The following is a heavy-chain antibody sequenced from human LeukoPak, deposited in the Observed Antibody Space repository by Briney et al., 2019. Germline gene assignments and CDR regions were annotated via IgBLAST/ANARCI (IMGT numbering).Heavy chain of an antibody. CDR3: ACSRTFDY. V-gene: IGHV3-74*01. CDR1: GFPFNSFW. Sequence: GGSLRLSCAASGFPFNSFWMHWVRQAPGKGLVWVSDMNEYSTTIRYADSVKGRFTISRDNAKSILYLQMNNLRAEDTAVYYCACSRTFDYWGQGTLVTVSS. J-gene: IGHJ4*02. CDR2: MNEYSTTI. D-gene: IGHD6-13*01.